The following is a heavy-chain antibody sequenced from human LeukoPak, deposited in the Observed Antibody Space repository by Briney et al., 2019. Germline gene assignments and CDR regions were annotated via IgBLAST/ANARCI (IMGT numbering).Heavy chain of an antibody. CDR3: ASLSSYYFDY. CDR1: GGSISSSSYY. J-gene: IGHJ4*02. CDR2: IHSSGST. D-gene: IGHD6-13*01. Sequence: SETLSLTCTVSGGSISSSSYYWGWIRQPPEKGLEWIATIHSSGSTYSNPSLKSRVTISVHTSKNQLSLKLSSVTAADTAVYYCASLSSYYFDYWGQGTLVTVSS. V-gene: IGHV4-39*07.